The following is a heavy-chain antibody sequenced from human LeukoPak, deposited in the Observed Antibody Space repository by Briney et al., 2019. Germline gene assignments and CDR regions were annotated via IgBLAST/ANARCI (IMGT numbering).Heavy chain of an antibody. Sequence: SVKVSCKASGGTFSSYAISWERQAPGQGLEWMGRIIPILGIANYAQKFQGRVTITADKSTSTAYMELSSLRSEDTAVYYCARDPGYYDSSGYYYEGYWGQGTLVTVSS. CDR3: ARDPGYYDSSGYYYEGY. J-gene: IGHJ4*02. CDR2: IIPILGIA. D-gene: IGHD3-22*01. V-gene: IGHV1-69*04. CDR1: GGTFSSYA.